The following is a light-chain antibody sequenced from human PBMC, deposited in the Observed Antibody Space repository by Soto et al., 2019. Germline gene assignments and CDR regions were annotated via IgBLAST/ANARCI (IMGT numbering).Light chain of an antibody. CDR2: GAS. J-gene: IGKJ1*01. CDR3: QQYNTWPRT. V-gene: IGKV3-15*01. CDR1: QSVTSN. Sequence: EIAMTQSPATLSVSPGDRATLSCRASQSVTSNLAWYQQKPGQAPRLLIYGASTRATGIPARFSGSGSGTEVTLSISSLQSEDFAVYYCQQYNTWPRTFGQGTKG.